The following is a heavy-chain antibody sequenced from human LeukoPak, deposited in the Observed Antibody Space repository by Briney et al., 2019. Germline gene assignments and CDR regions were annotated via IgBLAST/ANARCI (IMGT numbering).Heavy chain of an antibody. D-gene: IGHD2/OR15-2a*01. CDR1: GGSFSGYY. CDR3: ARELKVGNTGYYLDY. CDR2: IYYSGNT. V-gene: IGHV4-59*01. Sequence: DPSETLSLTCAVYGGSFSGYYWSWIRQPPGKGLEWIGYIYYSGNTNYNPSLKSRVTMSLDTSKNQFSLKLTSVTAADTALYYCARELKVGNTGYYLDYWGQGTLVTVSP. J-gene: IGHJ4*02.